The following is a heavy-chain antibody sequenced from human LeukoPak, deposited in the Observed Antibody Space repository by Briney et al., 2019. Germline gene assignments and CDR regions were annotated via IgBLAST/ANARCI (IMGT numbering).Heavy chain of an antibody. J-gene: IGHJ4*02. Sequence: ASVKVSCKVSGYTLTELSMHWVRQAPGKGLEWMGGFDPEDGETIYVQKFQGRVTMTEDTSTDTAYMELSSLRSEDTAVYYCATDSPGSPTYFDYWGQGTLVTVSS. CDR3: ATDSPGSPTYFDY. V-gene: IGHV1-24*01. CDR1: GYTLTELS. D-gene: IGHD2-15*01. CDR2: FDPEDGET.